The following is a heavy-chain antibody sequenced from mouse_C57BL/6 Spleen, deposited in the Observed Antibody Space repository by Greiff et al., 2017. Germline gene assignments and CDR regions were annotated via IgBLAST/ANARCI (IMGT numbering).Heavy chain of an antibody. CDR3: AREDGSSYNYAMDY. Sequence: EVKLQESGPGLVKPSQSLSLTCSVTGYSITSGYYWNWIRQFPGNILEWMGYISYDGSNNYNPSLKNRISITRDTSKNQFFLKLNSVTTEDTATYYCAREDGSSYNYAMDYWGQGTSVTVSS. J-gene: IGHJ4*01. CDR2: ISYDGSN. V-gene: IGHV3-6*01. CDR1: GYSITSGYY. D-gene: IGHD1-1*01.